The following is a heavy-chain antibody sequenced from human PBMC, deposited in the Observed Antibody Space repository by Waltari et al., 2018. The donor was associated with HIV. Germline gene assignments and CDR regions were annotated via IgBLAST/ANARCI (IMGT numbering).Heavy chain of an antibody. CDR2: IRSKAAGETT. CDR3: AADTPLVGGGELDY. CDR1: GVGFKDAR. Sequence: EVQLVESGGGLVEPGGSVRLFCEVSGVGFKDARKNGFRQATGKGLEGVGQIRSKAAGETTDYAAPVKGRFTISRDDSENMLYLQMNSLKTEDTAFYYCAADTPLVGGGELDYWGQGTLVTVSS. J-gene: IGHJ4*02. V-gene: IGHV3-15*01. D-gene: IGHD2-15*01.